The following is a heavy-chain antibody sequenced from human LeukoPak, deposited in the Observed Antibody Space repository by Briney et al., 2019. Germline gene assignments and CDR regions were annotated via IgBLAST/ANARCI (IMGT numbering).Heavy chain of an antibody. J-gene: IGHJ4*02. CDR3: ARDVYSSGWRYYFDY. Sequence: ASVKVSCTASGGTFSSYAISWVRQAPGQGLEWMGGIIPIFGTANYAQKFQGRVTITADESTSTAYMELSSLRSEDTAVYYCARDVYSSGWRYYFDYWGQGTLVTVSS. CDR1: GGTFSSYA. D-gene: IGHD6-19*01. V-gene: IGHV1-69*13. CDR2: IIPIFGTA.